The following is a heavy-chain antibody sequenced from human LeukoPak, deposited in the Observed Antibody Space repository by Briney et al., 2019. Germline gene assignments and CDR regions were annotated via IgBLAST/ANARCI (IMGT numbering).Heavy chain of an antibody. J-gene: IGHJ4*02. CDR1: GGSFSGYY. CDR2: INHSGST. CDR3: ARGRILWFGELYYFDY. Sequence: SETLSLTCAVYGGSFSGYYWSWIRQPPGKGLEWIGEINHSGSTNYNPSLKSRVTISVDTSKIQFSLKLSSVTAADTAVYYCARGRILWFGELYYFDYWGQGTLVSVSS. V-gene: IGHV4-34*01. D-gene: IGHD3-10*01.